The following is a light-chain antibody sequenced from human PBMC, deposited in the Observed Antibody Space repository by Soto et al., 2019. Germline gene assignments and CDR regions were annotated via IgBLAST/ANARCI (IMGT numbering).Light chain of an antibody. CDR3: QQYDSYSWT. J-gene: IGKJ1*01. CDR2: DAS. CDR1: QSISTW. V-gene: IGKV1-5*01. Sequence: STLSASVGDTVTITCRASQSISTWLAWYQQKPGKAPKVLIYDASRLESGVPSRFSGSGSGTEFTLTISSLQPDDFATYYCQQYDSYSWTFGQGTKGDIK.